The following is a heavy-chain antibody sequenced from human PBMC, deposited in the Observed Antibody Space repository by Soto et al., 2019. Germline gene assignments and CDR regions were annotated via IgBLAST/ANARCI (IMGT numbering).Heavy chain of an antibody. Sequence: QVQLQESGPGLVKPSQTLSLTCTVSGGSISSGGYYWSWIRQHPGKGLEWIGYIYYSGSTYYNPSLKSRVTISVDTSKNQFSLKLSSVTAADTAVYYCARRGLGYCISTSCPVLGYYYYGMDVWGQGTTVTVSS. CDR3: ARRGLGYCISTSCPVLGYYYYGMDV. CDR2: IYYSGST. J-gene: IGHJ6*02. V-gene: IGHV4-31*03. D-gene: IGHD2-2*01. CDR1: GGSISSGGYY.